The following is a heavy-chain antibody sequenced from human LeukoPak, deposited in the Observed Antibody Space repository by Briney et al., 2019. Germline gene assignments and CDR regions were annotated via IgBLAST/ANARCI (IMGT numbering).Heavy chain of an antibody. CDR3: ARFYYDSSGYYYSHYYYFDY. J-gene: IGHJ4*02. CDR2: IYYSGST. CDR1: GGSISRHY. V-gene: IGHV4-59*11. D-gene: IGHD3-22*01. Sequence: PSETLSLTCTVSGGSISRHYWSWIRQPPGKGLEWIGYIYYSGSTNYNPSLKSRVTISVDTSKNQFSLKLSSVTAADTAVYYCARFYYDSSGYYYSHYYYFDYWGQGTLVTVSS.